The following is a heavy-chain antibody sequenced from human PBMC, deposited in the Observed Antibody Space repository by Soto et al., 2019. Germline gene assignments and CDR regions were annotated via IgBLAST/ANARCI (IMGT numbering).Heavy chain of an antibody. V-gene: IGHV4-34*01. CDR2: INHSGST. D-gene: IGHD4-17*01. CDR3: AREVGTVTTKPAFWYFDL. CDR1: GGSFSGYY. J-gene: IGHJ2*01. Sequence: PSETLSLTCAVYGGSFSGYYWSWIRQPPGKGLEWIGEINHSGSTNYNPSLKSRVTISVDTSKNQFSLKLSSVTAADTAVYYCAREVGTVTTKPAFWYFDLWGRGTLVTVSS.